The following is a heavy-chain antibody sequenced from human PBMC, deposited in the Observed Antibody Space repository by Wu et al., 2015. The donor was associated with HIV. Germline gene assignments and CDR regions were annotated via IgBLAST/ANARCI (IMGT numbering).Heavy chain of an antibody. Sequence: QVQLVQSGAEVKKPGASMKVSCKASGYSFTDYYIYWVRQAPGQGLEWMGWINPKNGGTDYARGFQGRLTMTRDMSSTTVYMELSSLRSEDTAVYYCTKCASRNDFGDFEYYFDYWGQGTLVTVSS. CDR2: INPKNGGT. CDR3: TKCASRNDFGDFEYYFDY. CDR1: GYSFTDYY. J-gene: IGHJ4*02. V-gene: IGHV1-2*02. D-gene: IGHD4-17*01.